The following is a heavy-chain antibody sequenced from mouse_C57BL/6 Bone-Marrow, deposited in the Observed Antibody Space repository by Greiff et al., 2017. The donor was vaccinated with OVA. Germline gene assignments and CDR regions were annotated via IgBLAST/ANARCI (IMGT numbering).Heavy chain of an antibody. CDR1: GYAFSSSW. CDR2: IYPGDGDT. J-gene: IGHJ2*01. V-gene: IGHV1-82*01. Sequence: VHLVESGPELVKPGASVKISCKASGYAFSSSWMNWVKQRPGKGLEWIGRIYPGDGDTNYNGKFKGKATLTADKSSSTAYMQLSSLTSEDSAVYFCAREGGTAQAPYYFDYWGQGTTLTVSS. D-gene: IGHD3-2*02. CDR3: AREGGTAQAPYYFDY.